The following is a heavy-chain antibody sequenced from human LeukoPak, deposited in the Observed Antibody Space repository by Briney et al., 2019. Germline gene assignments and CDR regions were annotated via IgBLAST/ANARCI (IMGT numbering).Heavy chain of an antibody. V-gene: IGHV3-30*18. D-gene: IGHD6-19*01. CDR2: ISYDGSND. J-gene: IGHJ4*02. CDR1: GFTFSSNG. Sequence: GGSLRLSCAASGFTFSSNGMHWVRQAPGKGLEWVAVISYDGSNDYYADSVKGRFTISRDNFKNTLFLQMNSLRAEDTAVYYCAKGWQWLISYWGQGTLVTVSS. CDR3: AKGWQWLISY.